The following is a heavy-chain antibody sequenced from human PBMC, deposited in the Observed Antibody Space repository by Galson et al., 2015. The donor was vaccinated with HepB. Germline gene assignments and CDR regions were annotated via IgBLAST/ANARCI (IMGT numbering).Heavy chain of an antibody. CDR1: GGSFSVYK. D-gene: IGHD4-23*01. J-gene: IGHJ4*02. CDR3: ARGNYGGRTSFDY. CDR2: INHSGGA. Sequence: ETLSLTCAVYGGSFSVYKWSWIRQSPGKGLEWIGEINHSGGANYNPSLKSRVTISVDTSKQQVSLRVKSVTAADAAVYYCARGNYGGRTSFDYWGQGVLVTVSS. V-gene: IGHV4-34*01.